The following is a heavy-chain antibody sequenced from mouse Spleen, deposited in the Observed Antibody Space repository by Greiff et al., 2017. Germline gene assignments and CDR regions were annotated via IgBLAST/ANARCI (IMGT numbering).Heavy chain of an antibody. Sequence: EVQLQQSGAELVRPGASVKLSCTASGFNIKDDYMHWVKQRPEQGLEWIGWIDPENGDTEYASKFQGKATITADTSSNTAYLQLSSLTSEDTAVYYCTTLTFYYAMDYWGQGTSVTVSS. CDR2: IDPENGDT. V-gene: IGHV14-4*01. J-gene: IGHJ4*01. D-gene: IGHD4-1*01. CDR3: TTLTFYYAMDY. CDR1: GFNIKDDY.